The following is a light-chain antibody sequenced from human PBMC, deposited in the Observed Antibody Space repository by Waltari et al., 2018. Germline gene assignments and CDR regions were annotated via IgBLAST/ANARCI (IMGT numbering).Light chain of an antibody. Sequence: CRASQSFGTYVAWDQQPPGQSPRLLIYDASYRATGIPARFSGSGSETDFTLTISSLQPEDFAVYYCQQRLNWPLTFGGGTRVQ. CDR3: QQRLNWPLT. V-gene: IGKV3-11*01. CDR2: DAS. J-gene: IGKJ4*01. CDR1: QSFGTY.